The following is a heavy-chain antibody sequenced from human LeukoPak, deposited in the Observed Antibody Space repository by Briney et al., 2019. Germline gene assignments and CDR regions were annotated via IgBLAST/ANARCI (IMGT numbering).Heavy chain of an antibody. Sequence: QSGGSLRLSCAASGFTFSSYAMSWVRQAPGKGLEWVSAISGSGGSTYYADSVKGRFTISRDNSKNTLYLQMNSLRAEDTAVYYCAKGLVRWGNSYDYVWGSYRYPFDYWGQGTLVTVSS. V-gene: IGHV3-23*01. D-gene: IGHD3-16*02. CDR1: GFTFSSYA. CDR3: AKGLVRWGNSYDYVWGSYRYPFDY. J-gene: IGHJ4*02. CDR2: ISGSGGST.